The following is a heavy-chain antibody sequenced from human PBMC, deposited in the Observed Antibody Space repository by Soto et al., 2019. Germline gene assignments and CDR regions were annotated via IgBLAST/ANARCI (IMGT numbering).Heavy chain of an antibody. CDR1: GGSISSSSYY. J-gene: IGHJ4*02. CDR2: IYYSGST. V-gene: IGHV4-39*01. CDR3: ARQGHYGGNPLDY. Sequence: QLQLQESGPGLVKPSETLSLTCTVSGGSISSSSYYWGWIRQPPGKGLEWIGSIYYSGSTYYNPSLKSRVTISVDTSKNQFSLKLSSVTAADTAVYYCARQGHYGGNPLDYWGQGTLVTVSS. D-gene: IGHD4-17*01.